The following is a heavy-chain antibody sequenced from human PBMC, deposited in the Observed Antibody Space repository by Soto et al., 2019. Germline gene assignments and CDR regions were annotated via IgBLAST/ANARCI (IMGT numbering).Heavy chain of an antibody. CDR2: INPSGGST. CDR1: GYTFITYY. CDR3: AKDRGRGGSYYVYYYGMDV. J-gene: IGHJ6*02. Sequence: ASVKVSCKASGYTFITYYMHWVRQAPGQRLEWMGIINPSGGSTRYAQKFQGRVTMTRDTSTSTVYMELSSLSPEDTAMYFCAKDRGRGGSYYVYYYGMDVWG. D-gene: IGHD1-26*01. V-gene: IGHV1-46*01.